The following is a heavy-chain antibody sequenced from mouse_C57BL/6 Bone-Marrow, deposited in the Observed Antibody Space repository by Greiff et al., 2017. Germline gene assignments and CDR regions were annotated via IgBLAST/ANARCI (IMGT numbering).Heavy chain of an antibody. CDR2: IHPNSGST. Sequence: QVQLQQPGAELVKPGASVKLSCKASGYTFTSYWMHWVKQRPGQGLEWIGMIHPNSGSTNYNEKFKSKATLTVDKSSSTAYMQLSSLTSEDSVVYYCAREGGYYPWFAYWGQGTLVTVSA. J-gene: IGHJ3*01. D-gene: IGHD2-1*01. CDR1: GYTFTSYW. V-gene: IGHV1-64*01. CDR3: AREGGYYPWFAY.